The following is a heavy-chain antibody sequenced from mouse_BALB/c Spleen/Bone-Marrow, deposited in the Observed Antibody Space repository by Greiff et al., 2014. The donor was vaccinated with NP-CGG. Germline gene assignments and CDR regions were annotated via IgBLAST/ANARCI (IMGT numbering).Heavy chain of an antibody. Sequence: VQLKESGAELVKPGASVKFSCTASGFNIKDTYMHWGKQRPEQGLEWIGRIDPANGNTKYDPKFQGKATITADTSSNTAYLQLSSLTSEDTAVYYCARFAYWGQGTLVTVSA. V-gene: IGHV14-3*02. CDR1: GFNIKDTY. CDR2: IDPANGNT. J-gene: IGHJ3*01. CDR3: ARFAY.